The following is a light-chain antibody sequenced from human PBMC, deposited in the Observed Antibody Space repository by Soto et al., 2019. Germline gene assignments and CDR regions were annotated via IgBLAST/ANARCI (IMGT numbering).Light chain of an antibody. CDR2: EVR. Sequence: QSALTQPPSVSGSAGQSITISCSGTMRDVGAYNLVSWYQQHPGTAPKLIIYEVRNRPSGISSLFSGSRSGNTASLTISGLQPEDEGDYYCSAYTARSTLVFGGGTKLTVL. CDR1: MRDVGAYNL. J-gene: IGLJ3*02. CDR3: SAYTARSTLV. V-gene: IGLV2-14*01.